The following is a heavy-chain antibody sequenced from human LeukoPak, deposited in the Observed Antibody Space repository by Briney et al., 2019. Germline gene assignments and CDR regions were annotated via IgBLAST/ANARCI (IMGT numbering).Heavy chain of an antibody. CDR2: IYSGGST. CDR3: ARERTAMVTGFDY. D-gene: IGHD5-18*01. CDR1: GFXVSSNY. J-gene: IGHJ4*02. Sequence: GGSLRLSCAASGFXVSSNYISWVRQAPGKGLEWVSVIYSGGSTYYADSVKGRFTISRDNSKNTLYLQMNSLRAEDTAVYYCARERTAMVTGFDYWGQGILVTVSS. V-gene: IGHV3-66*01.